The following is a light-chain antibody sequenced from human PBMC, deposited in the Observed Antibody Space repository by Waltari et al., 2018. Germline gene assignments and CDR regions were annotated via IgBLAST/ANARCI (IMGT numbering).Light chain of an antibody. V-gene: IGKV3-20*01. Sequence: EIVLTQSPGTLSLSPGERATLSCRASQSISRTLVWYQKKPGQAPRLLIYAASTRATGIPDRFSGSGSGTDFSLTISRLEPEDFAVYYCQHYVRLPATFGRGTKVEIK. CDR2: AAS. CDR1: QSISRT. J-gene: IGKJ1*01. CDR3: QHYVRLPAT.